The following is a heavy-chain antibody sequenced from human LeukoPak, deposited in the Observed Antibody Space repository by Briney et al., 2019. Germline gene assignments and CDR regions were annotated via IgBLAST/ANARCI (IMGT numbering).Heavy chain of an antibody. D-gene: IGHD3-10*01. CDR1: EFTFSSYA. J-gene: IGHJ5*02. CDR3: VKDRVDYGSGRENWFDP. Sequence: GGSLRLSCAASEFTFSSYAMSWVRQAPGKGLEWVSGIGGSGDRTYYADSVRGRFTISRDNFKNTLHLQMNSLTAEDTAVYYSVKDRVDYGSGRENWFDPWGQGTLVTVSS. V-gene: IGHV3-23*01. CDR2: IGGSGDRT.